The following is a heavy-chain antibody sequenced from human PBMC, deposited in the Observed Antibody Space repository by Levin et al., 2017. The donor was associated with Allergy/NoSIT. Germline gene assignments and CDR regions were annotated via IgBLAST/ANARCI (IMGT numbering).Heavy chain of an antibody. D-gene: IGHD3-3*01. CDR3: ARPSYDFWSGTYYYYYGMDV. CDR2: ISSTSSYI. J-gene: IGHJ6*02. V-gene: IGHV3-21*01. Sequence: HGESLKISCAASGFTFSSYSMNWVRQAPGKGLEWVSSISSTSSYIYYADSVKGRFTISRDNAKNSLYLQMNSLRAEDTAVYYCARPSYDFWSGTYYYYYGMDVWGQGTTVTVSS. CDR1: GFTFSSYS.